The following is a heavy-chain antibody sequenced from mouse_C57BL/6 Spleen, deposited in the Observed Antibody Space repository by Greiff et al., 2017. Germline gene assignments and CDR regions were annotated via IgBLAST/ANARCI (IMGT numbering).Heavy chain of an antibody. D-gene: IGHD1-1*01. Sequence: EVQLQQSGPELVKPGASVKISCKASGYTFTDYYMNWVKQSHGKSLEWIGDINPNNGGTSYNQKFKGKATLTVDKSSSTAYMELRSLTSEDSAVYYCARGATVVAYYFDYGGQGTTLTVSS. CDR3: ARGATVVAYYFDY. CDR1: GYTFTDYY. CDR2: INPNNGGT. V-gene: IGHV1-26*01. J-gene: IGHJ2*01.